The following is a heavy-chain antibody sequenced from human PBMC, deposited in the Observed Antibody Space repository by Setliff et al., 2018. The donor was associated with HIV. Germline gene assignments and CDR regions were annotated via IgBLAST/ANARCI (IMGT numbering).Heavy chain of an antibody. J-gene: IGHJ5*02. D-gene: IGHD6-13*01. CDR1: GYTFTDYY. CDR3: ASSNWQLVADH. CDR2: INPNGGST. V-gene: IGHV1-46*01. Sequence: ASVKVSCKASGYTFTDYYLHWVRQAPGQGPEWMGLINPNGGSTIYAQKFEDRLTVTSDTATTTLYMELRSLRFDDTAMYYCASSNWQLVADHWGQGTPVTVPQ.